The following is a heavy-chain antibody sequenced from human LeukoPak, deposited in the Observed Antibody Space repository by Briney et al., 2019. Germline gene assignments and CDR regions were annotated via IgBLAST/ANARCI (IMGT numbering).Heavy chain of an antibody. Sequence: GGSLRLSCEASGFTFSSYEMNWVRQAPGKGLEWVSYISSSGSTKSYADSVRGRFTISRDNAKNSLFLQMNSLRAVDTAVYYCASGTQSDCWGQGTLVTVSS. J-gene: IGHJ4*02. V-gene: IGHV3-48*03. CDR2: ISSSGSTK. D-gene: IGHD1-14*01. CDR3: ASGTQSDC. CDR1: GFTFSSYE.